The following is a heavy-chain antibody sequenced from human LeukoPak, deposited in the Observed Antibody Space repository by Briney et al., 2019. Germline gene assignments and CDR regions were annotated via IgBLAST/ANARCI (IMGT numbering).Heavy chain of an antibody. V-gene: IGHV4-59*01. D-gene: IGHD5-12*01. Sequence: SGGSLRLSCAASGFSFSTKWMSWIRQPPGKGLEWIGYIYYSGSTNYNPSLKSRVTISVDTSKNQFSLKLSSVTAADTAVYYCARNFRVGTWDNWFDPWGQGTLVTVSS. J-gene: IGHJ5*02. CDR2: IYYSGST. CDR3: ARNFRVGTWDNWFDP. CDR1: GFSFSTKW.